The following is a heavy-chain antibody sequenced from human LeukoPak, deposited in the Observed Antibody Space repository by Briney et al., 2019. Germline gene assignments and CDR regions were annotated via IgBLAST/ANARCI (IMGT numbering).Heavy chain of an antibody. V-gene: IGHV3-74*03. D-gene: IGHD2/OR15-2a*01. CDR1: ASTFSKFW. CDR2: INRDGSTT. CDR3: ARGNYYGMDV. Sequence: GGSLRLSCAASASTFSKFWMHWVRHAPGKGLVWVSGINRDGSTTTYADSVKGRFIVSRDNAKNTLYLQMNSLRAEDTAVYFCARGNYYGMDVWGQGTTVTVSS. J-gene: IGHJ6*02.